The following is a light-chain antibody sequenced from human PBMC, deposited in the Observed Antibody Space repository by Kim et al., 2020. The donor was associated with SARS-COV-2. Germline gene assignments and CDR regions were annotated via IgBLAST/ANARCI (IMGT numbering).Light chain of an antibody. J-gene: IGLJ2*01. CDR2: DNN. Sequence: GQKVTSSGSGSGSNIGNNYVSWYQQLPGTAPKLLMYDNNERPSGIPDRFSGSKSGTSATLGITGLQTGDEADYYCGAWDSSLDALVFGGGTQLTVL. CDR1: GSNIGNNY. CDR3: GAWDSSLDALV. V-gene: IGLV1-51*01.